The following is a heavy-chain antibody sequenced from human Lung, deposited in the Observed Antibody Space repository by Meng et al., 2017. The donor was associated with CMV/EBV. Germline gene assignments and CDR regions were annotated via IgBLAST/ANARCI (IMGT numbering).Heavy chain of an antibody. Sequence: SXTLSPXCAVYGGSFSGYYWSWIRKPPGKGLEWNGEINHSGSTNYNPCLKSRVTISVDKAKKQFSLKRSSVTAADTAVYYCARGKARSSGVNKYYYYYGMDVXGQGXTVTGS. J-gene: IGHJ6*02. CDR3: ARGKARSSGVNKYYYYYGMDV. D-gene: IGHD6-6*01. CDR2: INHSGST. V-gene: IGHV4-34*01. CDR1: GGSFSGYY.